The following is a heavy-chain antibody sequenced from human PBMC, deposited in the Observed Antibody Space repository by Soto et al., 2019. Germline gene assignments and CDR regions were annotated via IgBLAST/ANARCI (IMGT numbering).Heavy chain of an antibody. V-gene: IGHV1-8*01. D-gene: IGHD4-17*01. J-gene: IGHJ6*01. CDR1: GYTFTSYD. Sequence: QVQLVQSGAEVKKPGASVKVSCKASGYTFTSYDINWVRQATGQGLEWMGWMNPNSGNTGYAQKFQGRVTMTRNTSISTAYMELSSLRSEDTAVYYCARDYGDYVTDYYGMDVWGKGPRSPSPQ. CDR2: MNPNSGNT. CDR3: ARDYGDYVTDYYGMDV.